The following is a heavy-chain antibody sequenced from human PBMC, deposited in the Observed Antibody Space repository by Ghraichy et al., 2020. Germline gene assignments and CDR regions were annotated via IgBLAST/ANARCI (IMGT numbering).Heavy chain of an antibody. J-gene: IGHJ6*02. V-gene: IGHV4-59*01. CDR1: GDSISNYY. CDR3: ARDPSVTSVNYYDAMDV. Sequence: SETLSLTCTVSGDSISNYYWSWIRQPPGKGLEWIGRIYYRGSTNYNPSLKSRVTISVDTSKSLFSLNLTSVSAADTAMYYCARDPSVTSVNYYDAMDVWGLGTTVTVSS. D-gene: IGHD4-17*01. CDR2: IYYRGST.